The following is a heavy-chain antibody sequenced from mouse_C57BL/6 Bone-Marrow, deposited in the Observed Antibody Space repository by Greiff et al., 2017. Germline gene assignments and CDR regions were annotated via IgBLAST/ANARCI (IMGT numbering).Heavy chain of an antibody. D-gene: IGHD1-1*01. CDR3: ARAWGTTPGAY. CDR2: ISDGGSYT. V-gene: IGHV5-4*03. J-gene: IGHJ3*01. CDR1: GFTFSSYA. Sequence: EVKLVESGGGLVKPGGSLKLSCAASGFTFSSYAMSWVRQTPEKRLEWVATISDGGSYTYYPDNVKGRFTISRDNAKNNLYLQMSHLKSEDTAMYYCARAWGTTPGAYWGQGTLVTDSA.